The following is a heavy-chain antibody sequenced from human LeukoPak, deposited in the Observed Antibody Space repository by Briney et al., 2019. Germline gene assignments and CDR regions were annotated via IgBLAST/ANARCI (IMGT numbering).Heavy chain of an antibody. V-gene: IGHV4-34*01. J-gene: IGHJ4*02. CDR1: GGSFSGYY. Sequence: SETLSLTCAVYGGSFSGYYWSWIRQPPGKGLEWIREINHSGSTNYNPSLKSRVTISVDTPKNQFSLKLSSVTAADTAVYYCARGRTYYYDSSGYPSYYFDYWGQGTLATVSS. CDR3: ARGRTYYYDSSGYPSYYFDY. D-gene: IGHD3-22*01. CDR2: INHSGST.